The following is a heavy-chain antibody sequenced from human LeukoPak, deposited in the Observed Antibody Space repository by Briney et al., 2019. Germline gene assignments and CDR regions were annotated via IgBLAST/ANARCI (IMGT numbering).Heavy chain of an antibody. D-gene: IGHD1-26*01. CDR1: RFPFHEYG. CDR2: INWNGGST. V-gene: IGHV3-20*01. J-gene: IGHJ4*02. Sequence: GGSLRLSCAASRFPFHEYGMRCVPHAPGRGLEWVSDINWNGGSTGYADSVKGRFTISRDNAKNSLYLQMSRLNAEDTALYHCARGIVGATFDYWGQGTLATVSS. CDR3: ARGIVGATFDY.